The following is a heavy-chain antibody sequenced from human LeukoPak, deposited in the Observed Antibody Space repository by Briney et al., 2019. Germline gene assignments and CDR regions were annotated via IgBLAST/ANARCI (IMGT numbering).Heavy chain of an antibody. CDR1: GFTVSNNY. Sequence: GGSLRLSCAASGFTVSNNYMTWVRQAPGKGLEWVSVIYSGGSTYYADSVKGRFTISRDSSKNTLYLEMNSLRAEDTAVYYCARDLLYYDSDLRGQGTLVTVSS. CDR3: ARDLLYYDSDL. D-gene: IGHD3-22*01. J-gene: IGHJ4*02. CDR2: IYSGGST. V-gene: IGHV3-66*01.